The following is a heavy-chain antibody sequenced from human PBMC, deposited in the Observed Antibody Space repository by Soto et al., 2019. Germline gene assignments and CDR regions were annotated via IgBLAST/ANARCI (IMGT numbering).Heavy chain of an antibody. J-gene: IGHJ4*02. CDR2: IGTAGDT. CDR1: GFTFSSYD. V-gene: IGHV3-13*01. D-gene: IGHD3-10*01. CDR3: ARGPGGFMVRGVPNFDY. Sequence: PGGSLRLSCAASGFTFSSYDMHWVRQATGKGLEWVSAIGTAGDTYYQGSVKGRFTISRENAKNSLYLQMNSLRAGDTAVHYCARGPGGFMVRGVPNFDYWGQGTLVTVSS.